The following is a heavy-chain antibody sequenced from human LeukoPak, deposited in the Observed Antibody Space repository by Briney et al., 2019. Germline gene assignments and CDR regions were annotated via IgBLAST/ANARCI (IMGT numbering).Heavy chain of an antibody. D-gene: IGHD4-11*01. Sequence: GGSLRLSCAASGFTFSSYWMSWVRQAPGKGLEWVANIKQDGSEKYYVDSVKGRFTISRDNAKNSLYLQMNSPRVEDTAVHYCARGNGPWFDPWGQGTLVTVSS. CDR2: IKQDGSEK. V-gene: IGHV3-7*01. CDR1: GFTFSSYW. CDR3: ARGNGPWFDP. J-gene: IGHJ5*02.